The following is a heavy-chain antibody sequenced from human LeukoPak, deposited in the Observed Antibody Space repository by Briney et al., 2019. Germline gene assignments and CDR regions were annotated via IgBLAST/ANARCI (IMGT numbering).Heavy chain of an antibody. CDR2: IYSGGIT. Sequence: SETLSLTCTVSGGSISSFYWSWIRQPAGKGLEWIGRIYSGGITNYSPSLKSRVTMSVDTSSNQFSLKLTSMTAADTAVYYCARNPCGGGTCHHYFDYWGQGTLVTVSS. V-gene: IGHV4-4*07. J-gene: IGHJ4*02. D-gene: IGHD2-21*01. CDR1: GGSISSFY. CDR3: ARNPCGGGTCHHYFDY.